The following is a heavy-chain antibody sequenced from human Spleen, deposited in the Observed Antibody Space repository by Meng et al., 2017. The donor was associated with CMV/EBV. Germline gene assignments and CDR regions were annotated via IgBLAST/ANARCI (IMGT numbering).Heavy chain of an antibody. CDR3: ARIRDGYNYFDY. J-gene: IGHJ4*02. CDR2: ISAYNGNT. Sequence: ASVKVSCKASGYTFTSYGISWVRQAPGQGLEWMGWISAYNGNTNYAQKLQGRVTMTTDTSTSTAYMELSRLRSDDTAVYYCARIRDGYNYFDYWGQGTLVTVSS. V-gene: IGHV1-18*01. D-gene: IGHD5-24*01. CDR1: GYTFTSYG.